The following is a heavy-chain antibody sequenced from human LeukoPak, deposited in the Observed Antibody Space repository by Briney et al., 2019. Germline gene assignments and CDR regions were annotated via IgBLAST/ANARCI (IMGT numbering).Heavy chain of an antibody. CDR3: ARVLEYSGRWFDP. CDR1: GGTFSSYA. D-gene: IGHD3-3*01. Sequence: SVKVSCKASGGTFSSYAISWVRQAPGQGLEWMGRIIPILGIANYAQKFQGRVTITADKSTSTAYMELSSLRSEDTAVYYCARVLEYSGRWFDPWGQGTLVTVSS. J-gene: IGHJ5*02. CDR2: IIPILGIA. V-gene: IGHV1-69*04.